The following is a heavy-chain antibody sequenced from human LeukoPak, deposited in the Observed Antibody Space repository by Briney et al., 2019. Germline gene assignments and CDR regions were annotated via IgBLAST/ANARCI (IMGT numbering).Heavy chain of an antibody. Sequence: SLRLSCTGSGFTFGDYVLSWVRQAPGEGLEWVGFIRTRSDGGTAEHAASVKGRISISRDDSKSIAYLQINSLKTEDTAVYYCSRGFAAMWGPGTMVTVSS. CDR1: GFTFGDYV. CDR2: IRTRSDGGTA. D-gene: IGHD3-3*01. V-gene: IGHV3-49*04. CDR3: SRGFAAM. J-gene: IGHJ3*02.